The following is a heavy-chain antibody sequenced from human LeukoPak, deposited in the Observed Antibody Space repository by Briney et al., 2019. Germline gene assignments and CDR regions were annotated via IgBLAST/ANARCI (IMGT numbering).Heavy chain of an antibody. V-gene: IGHV5-51*01. CDR2: INPEDSDT. J-gene: IGHJ5*02. CDR3: ARLRTTRGPVTVTPFYPGSPNWFDP. CDR1: GCSFTSYW. Sequence: GESLQISCKGSGCSFTSYWIGWGRRMPGKGREWMGIINPEDSDTTYSPSFQGQVTISADKSISIAYLQWSSLKASDTAMYYCARLRTTRGPVTVTPFYPGSPNWFDPWGQGTLVTVSS. D-gene: IGHD4-17*01.